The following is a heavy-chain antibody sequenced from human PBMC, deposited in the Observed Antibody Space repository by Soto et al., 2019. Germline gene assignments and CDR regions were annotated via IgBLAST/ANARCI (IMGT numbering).Heavy chain of an antibody. CDR2: IYYSGST. Sequence: SETLSLTCTVSGGSISSSSYYWGWIRQPPGKGLEWIGSIYYSGSTYYNPSLKSRVTISVDTSKNQLSLKLSSVTAADTAVYYCANTRYYYDSSGYFDFDYWGQGTLVTVSS. CDR1: GGSISSSSYY. CDR3: ANTRYYYDSSGYFDFDY. J-gene: IGHJ4*02. V-gene: IGHV4-39*01. D-gene: IGHD3-22*01.